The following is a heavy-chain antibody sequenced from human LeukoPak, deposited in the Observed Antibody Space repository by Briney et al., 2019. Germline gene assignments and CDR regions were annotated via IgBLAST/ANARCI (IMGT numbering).Heavy chain of an antibody. D-gene: IGHD2-2*01. J-gene: IGHJ5*02. V-gene: IGHV1-8*01. CDR1: GYTFTSYD. CDR2: MNPNSGNT. CDR3: ARGAIPGVVVPAATNWFDP. Sequence: ASVKVSCKASGYTFTSYDINWVRQATGQRLEWMGWMNPNSGNTGYAQKFQGRVTMTRNTSISTAYMELSSLRSEDTAVYYCARGAIPGVVVPAATNWFDPWGQGTLVTVSS.